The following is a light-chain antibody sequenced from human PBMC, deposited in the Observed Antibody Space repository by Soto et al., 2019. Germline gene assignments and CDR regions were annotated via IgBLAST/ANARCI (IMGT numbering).Light chain of an antibody. CDR2: DNN. Sequence: QSVLTQPPSVSGAPGQRVTISCTGSSSNIGAGYEVNWYQHLPGTAPKLLIYDNNNRPSGVPDRFSGSKSGTSASLAITGLQAEDAAEYYCQSYDSSLSALYVFGTGTKLTVL. J-gene: IGLJ1*01. CDR1: SSNIGAGYE. CDR3: QSYDSSLSALYV. V-gene: IGLV1-40*01.